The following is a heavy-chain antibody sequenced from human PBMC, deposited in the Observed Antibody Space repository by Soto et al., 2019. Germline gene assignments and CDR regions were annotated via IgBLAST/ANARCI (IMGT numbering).Heavy chain of an antibody. J-gene: IGHJ4*02. CDR1: RFTFNNYA. CDR2: ISSTGDRT. CDR3: AKDYTCSGGSCYLFDY. Sequence: EVQLLESGGGLVQPGGSLRLSCAASRFTFNNYAMSWVRQAPGKGLEWVSGISSTGDRTNYADSMKGRFTISRDNSKNTLYLQMNSLRDEDTAVYYCAKDYTCSGGSCYLFDYWGQGTLVTVSS. V-gene: IGHV3-23*01. D-gene: IGHD2-15*01.